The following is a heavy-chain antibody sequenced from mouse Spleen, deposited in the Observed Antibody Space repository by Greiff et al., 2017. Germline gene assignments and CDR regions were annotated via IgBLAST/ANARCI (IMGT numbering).Heavy chain of an antibody. V-gene: IGHV5-9*04. Sequence: EVKLMESGGGLVKRGGSLKLSCAASGFTFSSYAMSWVRQTPEKRLEWVATISSGGGNTYYPDSVKGRFTISRDNAKNTLYLQMSSLKSEDTAMYYCASIYDGYLYYFDYWGQGTTLTVSS. J-gene: IGHJ2*01. CDR1: GFTFSSYA. CDR2: ISSGGGNT. D-gene: IGHD2-3*01. CDR3: ASIYDGYLYYFDY.